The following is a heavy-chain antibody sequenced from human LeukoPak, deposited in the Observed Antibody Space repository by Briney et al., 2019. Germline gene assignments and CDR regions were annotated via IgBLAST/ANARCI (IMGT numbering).Heavy chain of an antibody. D-gene: IGHD3-22*01. CDR3: AKRGVVIRVILVGFHKEAYYFDS. CDR2: ISDSGGRT. V-gene: IGHV3-23*01. Sequence: GGSLRLSCAVSGITLSNYGMSWVRQAPGKGLEWVAGISDSGGRTNYADSVEGRFTISRDNPKNTLYLQMNSLRAEDTAVYFCAKRGVVIRVILVGFHKEAYYFDSRGQGALVTVSS. CDR1: GITLSNYG. J-gene: IGHJ4*02.